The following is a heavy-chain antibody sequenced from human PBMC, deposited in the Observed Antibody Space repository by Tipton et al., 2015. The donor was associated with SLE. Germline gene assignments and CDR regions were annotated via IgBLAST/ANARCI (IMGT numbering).Heavy chain of an antibody. CDR1: GGSINSRY. Sequence: TLSLTCTVSGGSINSRYWSWIRQPPGKGLEWIGYFYGGSTSYNPSLRGRVTISGDTSKNQFSLTLNSVTAADTAVYFCARQPYYESPFDYWGQGTLVTDSS. J-gene: IGHJ4*02. D-gene: IGHD3-22*01. CDR2: FYGGST. CDR3: ARQPYYESPFDY. V-gene: IGHV4-59*08.